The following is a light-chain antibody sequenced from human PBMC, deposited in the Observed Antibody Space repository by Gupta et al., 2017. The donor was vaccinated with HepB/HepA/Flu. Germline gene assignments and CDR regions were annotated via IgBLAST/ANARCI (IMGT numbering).Light chain of an antibody. Sequence: DIQMTQSPSSLSASVGDRVTITCRASQSISSYLNWYQQKPGKAPELLIYAASTLQTGVPSRFSGSGSGTDFTLTVSSLQPEDFATYYCHETYDTPRTFGGGTKVEIK. V-gene: IGKV1-39*01. CDR3: HETYDTPRT. CDR2: AAS. J-gene: IGKJ4*01. CDR1: QSISSY.